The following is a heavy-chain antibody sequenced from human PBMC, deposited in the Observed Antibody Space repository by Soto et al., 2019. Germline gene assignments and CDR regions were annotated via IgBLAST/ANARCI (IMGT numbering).Heavy chain of an antibody. Sequence: GGSLRLSCAASGFTFSSYAMSWVRQAPGKGLEWVSAISDDGSNKYYADSVKGRFTISRDNSKNTLYLQMNSLRAEDTAVYYCARDKGVVIIRGRGYGMDVWGQGTTVTVSS. CDR1: GFTFSSYA. V-gene: IGHV3-23*01. D-gene: IGHD3-10*01. J-gene: IGHJ6*02. CDR3: ARDKGVVIIRGRGYGMDV. CDR2: ISDDGSNK.